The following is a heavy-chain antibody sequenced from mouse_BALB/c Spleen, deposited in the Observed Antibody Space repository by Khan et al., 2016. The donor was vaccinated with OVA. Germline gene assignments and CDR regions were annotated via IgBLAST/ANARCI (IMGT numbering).Heavy chain of an antibody. D-gene: IGHD2-10*01. V-gene: IGHV2-6-7*01. CDR2: IWGDGST. CDR1: GFSLTGYG. Sequence: QVQLKESGPGLVAPSQSLSITCTVSGFSLTGYGVNWVRQPPGKGLEWLGMIWGDGSTDYNSALKSRLSISKDNSKSQVFLKMNSLQTDDTAMYYCARAYYGNYREAMDYWGQGTSVIISS. J-gene: IGHJ4*01. CDR3: ARAYYGNYREAMDY.